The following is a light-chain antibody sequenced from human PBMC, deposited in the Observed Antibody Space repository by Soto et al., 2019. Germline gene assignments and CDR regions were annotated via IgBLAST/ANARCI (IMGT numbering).Light chain of an antibody. J-gene: IGKJ1*01. Sequence: ETVMTPSPDTLSVSLGERATLSCRASQSLRSSLAWYQQKPGQAPRLLIYDASTRATGIPARFSGSGSGTDFTLTISGLQSEDFAVYYCQQYNNWPQAFGQGTKVDIK. CDR2: DAS. CDR3: QQYNNWPQA. CDR1: QSLRSS. V-gene: IGKV3-15*01.